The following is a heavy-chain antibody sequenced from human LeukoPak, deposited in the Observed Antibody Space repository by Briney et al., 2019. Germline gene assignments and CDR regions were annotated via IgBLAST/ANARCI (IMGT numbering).Heavy chain of an antibody. Sequence: GGSLRLSCAASGFTFSSYSMNWVRQAPGKGLEWVSYISSSSSTIYYADSVKGRFTISRDNAKNSLYLQMNSLRAEDTAVYYCARVSSLEGDGMDVWGQGTTVTVSS. CDR2: ISSSSSTI. J-gene: IGHJ6*02. CDR3: ARVSSLEGDGMDV. D-gene: IGHD3-16*01. V-gene: IGHV3-48*01. CDR1: GFTFSSYS.